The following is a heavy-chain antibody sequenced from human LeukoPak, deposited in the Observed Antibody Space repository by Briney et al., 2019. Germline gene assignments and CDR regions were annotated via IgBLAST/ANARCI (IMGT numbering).Heavy chain of an antibody. D-gene: IGHD3-10*01. CDR3: ARDLGFGELEY. CDR1: GFTFSNYA. J-gene: IGHJ4*02. V-gene: IGHV3-23*01. Sequence: GGSLRLSCAASGFTFSNYAMTWVRQAPGKGLEWVSAISGSGASTYYPDSVKGRFTISRDNSKNTLYLQMNSLRAEDTAVYYCARDLGFGELEYWGQGTLVTVSS. CDR2: ISGSGAST.